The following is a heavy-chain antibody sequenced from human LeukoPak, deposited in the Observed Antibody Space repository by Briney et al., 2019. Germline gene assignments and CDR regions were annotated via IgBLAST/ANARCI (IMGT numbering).Heavy chain of an antibody. Sequence: PSVTLSFTGTVSGFCSSNYYWSRIRQPPGKGLEWIGYIYYSGSTNYNPSLKSRVTISVDTSKNQFSLNLSSVTAADMAVYYCARHDKSSGWYYDYWGQGTLVTVSS. CDR1: GFCSSNYY. D-gene: IGHD6-19*01. CDR3: ARHDKSSGWYYDY. J-gene: IGHJ4*02. V-gene: IGHV4-59*08. CDR2: IYYSGST.